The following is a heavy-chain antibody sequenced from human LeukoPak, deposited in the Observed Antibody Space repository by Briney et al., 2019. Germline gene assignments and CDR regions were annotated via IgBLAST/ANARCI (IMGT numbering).Heavy chain of an antibody. D-gene: IGHD2-2*01. CDR3: ARHTAIVVVPAAMPAIAWLDP. CDR2: INHSGST. J-gene: IGHJ5*02. CDR1: GGSFSGYY. V-gene: IGHV4-34*01. Sequence: SETLSLTCAVYGGSFSGYYWSWIRQPPGKGLEWIGEINHSGSTNYNPSLKSRVTISVDTSKNQSSLKLSSVTAADTAVYYCARHTAIVVVPAAMPAIAWLDPWGQGTLVTVSS.